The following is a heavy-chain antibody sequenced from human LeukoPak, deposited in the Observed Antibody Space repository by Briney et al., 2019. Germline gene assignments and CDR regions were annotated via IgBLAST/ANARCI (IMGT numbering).Heavy chain of an antibody. V-gene: IGHV1-3*01. CDR3: ARDRGWGWSEKDYDAFDI. CDR2: INAGNGNT. D-gene: IGHD6-19*01. CDR1: GYTCTSYA. Sequence: ASVKVSCKASGYTCTSYAMHWVRQAPGQRLAWMGWINAGNGNTKYSQKFQGRVTITRDTSASTAYMEVSSLRSEDTAVYYCARDRGWGWSEKDYDAFDIWGQGTMVTVSS. J-gene: IGHJ3*02.